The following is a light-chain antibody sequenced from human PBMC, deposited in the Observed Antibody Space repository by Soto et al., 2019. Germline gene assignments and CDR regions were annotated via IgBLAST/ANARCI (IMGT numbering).Light chain of an antibody. V-gene: IGKV1-39*01. Sequence: DIQMTQSPCFLSASVGDRVTITCRASQSISSYLNWYQQKPGKAPKLLIYAASSLQSGVPSRYSGSISGTDFNLTISSLQPEDFATYYCQQSYSMPRTFGARNKVEIK. CDR2: AAS. J-gene: IGKJ4*01. CDR3: QQSYSMPRT. CDR1: QSISSY.